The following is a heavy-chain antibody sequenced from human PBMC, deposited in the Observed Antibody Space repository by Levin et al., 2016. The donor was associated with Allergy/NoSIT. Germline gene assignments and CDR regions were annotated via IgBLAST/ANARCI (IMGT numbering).Heavy chain of an antibody. CDR1: GGSISSYY. Sequence: SETLSLTCTVSGGSISSYYWGWIRQPPGKGLEWIGSIYYSGSTYYNPSLKSRVTISVDTSKNQFSLKLSSVTAADTAVYYCARHTAGQWELLRTRFDPWGQGTLVTVSS. V-gene: IGHV4-39*01. D-gene: IGHD1-26*01. CDR3: ARHTAGQWELLRTRFDP. CDR2: IYYSGST. J-gene: IGHJ5*02.